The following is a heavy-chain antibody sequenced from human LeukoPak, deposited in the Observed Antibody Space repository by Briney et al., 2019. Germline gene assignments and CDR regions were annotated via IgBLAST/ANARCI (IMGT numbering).Heavy chain of an antibody. CDR1: GFTFSSYW. J-gene: IGHJ4*02. CDR2: IKQDGSEK. D-gene: IGHD2-21*01. CDR3: ARIKVNSAYFDY. Sequence: GGSLRLSCSASGFTFSSYWMSWVRQAPGKGLEWVATIKQDGSEKYYVDSVKGRFTISRDNAKNSLYLQMNSLRAEDTAVYYCARIKVNSAYFDYWGQGTLVTVSS. V-gene: IGHV3-7*04.